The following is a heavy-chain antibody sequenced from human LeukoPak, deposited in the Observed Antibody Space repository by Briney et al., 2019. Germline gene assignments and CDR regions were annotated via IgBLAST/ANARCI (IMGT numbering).Heavy chain of an antibody. CDR3: ARGQGYDFWSGYFDY. J-gene: IGHJ4*02. CDR1: GFTFSSYW. V-gene: IGHV3-7*01. D-gene: IGHD3-3*01. CDR2: IKQDGSEK. Sequence: GGSLRLSCAASGFTFSSYWMSWVRQAPGKGLEWVANIKQDGSEKYYVDSVKGRFTISRDNAKNSLYLQMNSLRAEDTAVYYCARGQGYDFWSGYFDYWGQGTLATVSS.